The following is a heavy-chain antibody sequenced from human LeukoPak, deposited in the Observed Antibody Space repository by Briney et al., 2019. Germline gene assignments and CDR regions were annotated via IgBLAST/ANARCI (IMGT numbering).Heavy chain of an antibody. D-gene: IGHD3-16*01. CDR2: IKQDGSEK. V-gene: IGHV3-7*01. Sequence: GGSLRLSCAASGFTFSSFWMSWVRQAPGKGLEWVANIKQDGSEKYCVDSVKGRFTISRDNAKNSLDLQMNSLRAEATAVYYCARGKGVDYWGQGTLVTVSS. J-gene: IGHJ4*02. CDR3: ARGKGVDY. CDR1: GFTFSSFW.